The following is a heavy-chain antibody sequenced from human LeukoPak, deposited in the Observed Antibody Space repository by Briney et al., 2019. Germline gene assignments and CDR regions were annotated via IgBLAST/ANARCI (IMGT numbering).Heavy chain of an antibody. D-gene: IGHD2-15*01. CDR2: ISGRGDET. Sequence: PGGSLRVSCAASGFTFSDYAMSWVRQAPGGGLEWVSAISGRGDETFHADSVKGRFTTSRDNSKNTLSLQMSSLRVEDSAVYFCAKDTSAWWYHRAYMNVWGTGTTVTVSS. CDR3: AKDTSAWWYHRAYMNV. J-gene: IGHJ6*03. CDR1: GFTFSDYA. V-gene: IGHV3-23*01.